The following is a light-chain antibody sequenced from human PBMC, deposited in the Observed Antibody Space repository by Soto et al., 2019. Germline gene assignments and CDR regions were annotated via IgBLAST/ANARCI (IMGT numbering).Light chain of an antibody. Sequence: DIEMTQSPSSLSASVGDRVTFTCRASQTISTYLNWYQQKPGKAPKLLIYAASSLQRGVPSRFSGGGSDTDFTLTISYLQPEDFATYYCQQSSSTPLPYTFGQGTKLEIK. V-gene: IGKV1-39*01. CDR2: AAS. J-gene: IGKJ2*01. CDR1: QTISTY. CDR3: QQSSSTPLPYT.